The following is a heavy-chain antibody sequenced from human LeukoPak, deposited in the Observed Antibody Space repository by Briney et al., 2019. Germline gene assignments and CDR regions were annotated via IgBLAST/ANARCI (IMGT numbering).Heavy chain of an antibody. D-gene: IGHD3-16*02. J-gene: IGHJ5*02. Sequence: ASVKVSXKASGGTFSSYAISWVRQAPGQGLEWIGGIIPIFGTANYAQKFQGRVTITTDESTSTAYMELSSLRSEDTAVYYCARDGYYDYVWGSYRTNWFDPWGQGTLVTVSS. V-gene: IGHV1-69*05. CDR3: ARDGYYDYVWGSYRTNWFDP. CDR1: GGTFSSYA. CDR2: IIPIFGTA.